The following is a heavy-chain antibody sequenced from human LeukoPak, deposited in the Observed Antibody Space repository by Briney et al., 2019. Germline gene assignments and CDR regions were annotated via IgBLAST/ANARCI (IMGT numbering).Heavy chain of an antibody. D-gene: IGHD6-13*01. CDR2: IYYSGST. J-gene: IGHJ4*02. Sequence: SETLSLTCSVSGGSVSSGSYYWSWIRQPPGQGLEWNGYIYYSGSTNYNPSLKSRVTISVDTSKNQFSLKLSSVSAADTAVYYCAREPTGIAAAGSVDYWGQGTLVTVSS. V-gene: IGHV4-61*01. CDR1: GGSVSSGSYY. CDR3: AREPTGIAAAGSVDY.